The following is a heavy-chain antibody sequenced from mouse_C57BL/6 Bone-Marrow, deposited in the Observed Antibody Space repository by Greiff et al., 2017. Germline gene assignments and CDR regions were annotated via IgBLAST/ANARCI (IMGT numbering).Heavy chain of an antibody. CDR2: LSNGGGST. CDR1: GFTFSDYY. V-gene: IGHV5-12*01. CDR3: ARGAYYSNFAWFAY. Sequence: EVKLMESGGGLVQPGGSLKLSCAASGFTFSDYYMYWVRQTPEKRLEWVAYLSNGGGSTYYPDTVKGRFTISRDNAKNTLYLQMSRLKSEDTAMDYCARGAYYSNFAWFAYWGQGTLVTVSA. D-gene: IGHD2-5*01. J-gene: IGHJ3*01.